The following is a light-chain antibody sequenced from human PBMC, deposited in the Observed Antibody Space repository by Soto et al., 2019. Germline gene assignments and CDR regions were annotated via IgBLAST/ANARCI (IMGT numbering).Light chain of an antibody. CDR3: SSYTSSSTRV. J-gene: IGLJ3*02. CDR1: SSDVGGFDY. Sequence: QSALTQPASVSGSPGQSITISCTGTSSDVGGFDYVSWYQQHPGKVPKLMVYDVSKRPSGVSNRFSSSKSGNTASLTISGLQAEDEADYYCSSYTSSSTRVFGGGTKLTVL. V-gene: IGLV2-14*01. CDR2: DVS.